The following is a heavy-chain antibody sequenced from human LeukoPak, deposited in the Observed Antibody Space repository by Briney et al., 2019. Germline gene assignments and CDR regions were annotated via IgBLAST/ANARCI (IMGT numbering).Heavy chain of an antibody. Sequence: SETLSLTRSVSGYSISSGYYWGWIRQSPGKGLEWIGSIYHSGSTYYNPSLKSRVTISVDTSKNQFSLKLTSVTAADTAVYYCARIETYSSGWYDAFFDYWGQGTLVTV. D-gene: IGHD6-19*01. CDR2: IYHSGST. J-gene: IGHJ4*02. V-gene: IGHV4-38-2*02. CDR3: ARIETYSSGWYDAFFDY. CDR1: GYSISSGYY.